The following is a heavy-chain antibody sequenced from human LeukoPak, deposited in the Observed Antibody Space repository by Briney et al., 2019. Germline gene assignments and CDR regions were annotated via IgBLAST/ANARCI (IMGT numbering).Heavy chain of an antibody. CDR1: GVTFSSYA. J-gene: IGHJ4*02. Sequence: GGSLRLSWAASGVTFSSYAMSWVRQAPGKGLGWVSAISGSGGSTYYADSVKGRFTISRDNSKNTLYLQMNRLTAEDTAVYYCAKDLRGCFDWLLPEFDYWGQGTLVTVSS. V-gene: IGHV3-23*01. CDR3: AKDLRGCFDWLLPEFDY. D-gene: IGHD3-9*01. CDR2: ISGSGGST.